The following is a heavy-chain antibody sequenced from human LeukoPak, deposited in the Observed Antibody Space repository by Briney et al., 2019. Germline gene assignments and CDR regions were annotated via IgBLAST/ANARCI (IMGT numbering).Heavy chain of an antibody. CDR1: GGSISSSDYY. CDR3: AREASGSSDFDY. CDR2: VYYSGST. Sequence: SETLSLTCTVSGGSISSSDYYWRWIRQPPGKGLEWIGYVYYSGSTYYNPSLKSRVTISVDTSKNQFSLKLSSVTAADTAVYYCAREASGSSDFDYWGQGTLVTVSS. D-gene: IGHD3-10*01. J-gene: IGHJ4*02. V-gene: IGHV4-30-4*01.